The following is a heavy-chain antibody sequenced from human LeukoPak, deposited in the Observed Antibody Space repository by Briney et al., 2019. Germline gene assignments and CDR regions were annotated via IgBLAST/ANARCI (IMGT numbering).Heavy chain of an antibody. Sequence: ASVKVSCKASGYTFTSYGISWVRQAPGQGLEWMGWISAYNGNTNYAQKLQGRVTMTTDTSTSTAYMELRSLRSDDTAVYYCARDLYYYGSGSSLFFDYWGQGTLVTVSS. CDR1: GYTFTSYG. J-gene: IGHJ4*02. CDR3: ARDLYYYGSGSSLFFDY. CDR2: ISAYNGNT. V-gene: IGHV1-18*01. D-gene: IGHD3-10*01.